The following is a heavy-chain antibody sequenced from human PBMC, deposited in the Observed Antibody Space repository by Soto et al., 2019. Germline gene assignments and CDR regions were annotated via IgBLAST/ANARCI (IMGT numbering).Heavy chain of an antibody. J-gene: IGHJ4*02. D-gene: IGHD6-19*01. CDR2: IYYSGST. V-gene: IGHV4-39*01. Sequence: PSETLSLTCTVSGGSISSSSYYWGWIRQPPGKGLEWIGSIYYSGSTYYNPSLKSRVTISVDTSKNQFSLKLSSVTAADTAVYYCARTWLESLEGYSSGWYQPYLDYWGQGTLVTVSS. CDR3: ARTWLESLEGYSSGWYQPYLDY. CDR1: GGSISSSSYY.